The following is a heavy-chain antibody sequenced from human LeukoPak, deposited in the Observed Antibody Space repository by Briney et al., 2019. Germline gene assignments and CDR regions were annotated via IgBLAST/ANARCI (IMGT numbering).Heavy chain of an antibody. CDR3: ARVEYSGWNLEY. CDR2: INQGGSVQ. CDR1: GFTFRSYW. J-gene: IGHJ4*02. Sequence: RAGGSLRLSCAASGFTFRSYWMSWVRQAPGKGLEWVANINQGGSVQYYMDSVKGRFTISRDDAKNSLYVQMNSLRDEDTAVYYCARVEYSGWNLEYWGQGTLVTVSS. D-gene: IGHD5-12*01. V-gene: IGHV3-7*01.